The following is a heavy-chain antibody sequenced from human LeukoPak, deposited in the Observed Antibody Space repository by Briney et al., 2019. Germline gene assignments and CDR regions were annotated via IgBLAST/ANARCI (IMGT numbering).Heavy chain of an antibody. CDR1: GFTFSSYG. D-gene: IGHD6-13*01. CDR2: IRYDGSNR. CDR3: AREGWSRWHWYFDL. J-gene: IGHJ2*01. Sequence: GGSLRLSCAASGFTFSSYGMYWVRQAPGKGLEWVAFIRYDGSNRYYADSVKGRFTISRDNSKDTLNLQMNSLTPEDTAVFYCAREGWSRWHWYFDLWGRGTLVTVSS. V-gene: IGHV3-30*02.